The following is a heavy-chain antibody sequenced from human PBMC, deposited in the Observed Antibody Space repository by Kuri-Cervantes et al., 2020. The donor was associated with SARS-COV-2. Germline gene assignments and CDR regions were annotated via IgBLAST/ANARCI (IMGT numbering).Heavy chain of an antibody. CDR1: GGTLSSYA. CDR3: ARDNGDSGSYFV. J-gene: IGHJ6*02. V-gene: IGHV1-69*13. Sequence: SVKVSCKASGGTLSSYAISWVRQAPGQGLEWMGGIIPIFGTANYAQKFQGRVTITADESTSTAYMELSSLRSEDTAVYYCARDNGDSGSYFVWGQGTTVTVSS. CDR2: IIPIFGTA. D-gene: IGHD1-26*01.